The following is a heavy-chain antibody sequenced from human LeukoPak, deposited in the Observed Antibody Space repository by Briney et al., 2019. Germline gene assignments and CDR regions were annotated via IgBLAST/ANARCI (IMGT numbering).Heavy chain of an antibody. Sequence: SETLSLTCTVSGVSISYYYWSWIRQPPGKGLEWIGYIHYSGSTNYNPSLKSRVTILVDTSKNQFSLKLSSVTAADTAVYYCARGGRGDYYGSGSAWLDPWGQGTLVTVSS. CDR2: IHYSGST. V-gene: IGHV4-59*01. CDR3: ARGGRGDYYGSGSAWLDP. CDR1: GVSISYYY. D-gene: IGHD3-10*01. J-gene: IGHJ5*02.